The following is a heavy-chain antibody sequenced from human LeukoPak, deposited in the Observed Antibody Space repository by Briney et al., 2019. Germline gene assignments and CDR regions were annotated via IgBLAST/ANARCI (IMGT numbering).Heavy chain of an antibody. J-gene: IGHJ5*02. Sequence: SETLSLTCTVSGGSISSYYWSWIRQPPGKGLEWIGYIYYSGSTNYNPSLKSRVTISVDTSKNQFSLKLSSVTAADTAVYYCARVRPGVVVAATAHWFDPWGQGTLVTVSS. V-gene: IGHV4-59*01. CDR3: ARVRPGVVVAATAHWFDP. D-gene: IGHD2-15*01. CDR1: GGSISSYY. CDR2: IYYSGST.